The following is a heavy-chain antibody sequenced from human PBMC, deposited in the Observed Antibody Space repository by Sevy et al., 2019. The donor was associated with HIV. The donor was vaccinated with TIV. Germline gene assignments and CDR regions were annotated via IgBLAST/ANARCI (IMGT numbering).Heavy chain of an antibody. D-gene: IGHD3-3*01. V-gene: IGHV4-59*13. CDR3: AGGSSSDFCSGYLIGVWFDP. Sequence: SETLSLTCSVSGDSISSYYWNWIRQPPGKGLEWIGYIYYSGSTNYNPSLKSRVTISVDTSKNQFSLRLSSVTAADTAMYYCAGGSSSDFCSGYLIGVWFDPWGQGTLVTVSS. CDR1: GDSISSYY. J-gene: IGHJ5*02. CDR2: IYYSGST.